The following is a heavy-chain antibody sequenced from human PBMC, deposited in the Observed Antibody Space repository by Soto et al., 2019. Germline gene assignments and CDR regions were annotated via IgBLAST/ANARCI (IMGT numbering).Heavy chain of an antibody. J-gene: IGHJ4*02. V-gene: IGHV4-34*01. CDR2: INHSGST. Sequence: QVQLQQWGAGLLKPSETRSLTCAVYGGSFGGYYWSWIRQPPGKGLEWIGEINHSGSTNYNPSLKSRVTISVDTSKNQFSLKLSSATAADTAVYYCARGPYYATGFDSWGQGTLVTVSS. D-gene: IGHD3-3*01. CDR3: ARGPYYATGFDS. CDR1: GGSFGGYY.